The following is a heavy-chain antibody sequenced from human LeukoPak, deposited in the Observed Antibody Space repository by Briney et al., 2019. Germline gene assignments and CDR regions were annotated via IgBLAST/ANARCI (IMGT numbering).Heavy chain of an antibody. D-gene: IGHD2-2*01. V-gene: IGHV4-38-2*01. CDR3: ASLDIVVVPAAIGWFDP. CDR1: GYSISSGYY. J-gene: IGHJ5*02. CDR2: IYHSGST. Sequence: TPSETLSLTCAVSGYSISSGYYGGWIRQPPGKGLEWIGSIYHSGSTYYNPSLKSRATISVNTSTNQFSLKLSSVTAADTAVYYCASLDIVVVPAAIGWFDPWGQGTLVTVSS.